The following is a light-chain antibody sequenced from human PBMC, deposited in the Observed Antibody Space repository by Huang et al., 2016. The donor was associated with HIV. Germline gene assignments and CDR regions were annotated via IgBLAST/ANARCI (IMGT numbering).Light chain of an antibody. CDR3: QQRSIWPPAFT. V-gene: IGKV3-11*01. J-gene: IGKJ4*01. CDR2: YTS. Sequence: ELVLTQSPATLSLSPGERATLSCRASQSVSSYLAWYQQQPGQAPRPLIYYTSNRASGIPARFSGSGSGTDFTLTISSLEPEDFAVYYCQQRSIWPPAFTFGGGTKVETK. CDR1: QSVSSY.